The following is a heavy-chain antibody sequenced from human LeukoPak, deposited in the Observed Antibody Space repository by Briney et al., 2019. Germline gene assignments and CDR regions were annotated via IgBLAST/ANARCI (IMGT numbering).Heavy chain of an antibody. D-gene: IGHD2-15*01. CDR1: GFTFSSYT. Sequence: GGSLRLSCAASGFTFSSYTMNWVRQAPGKGLEWVSSISGTGTYIYYADSVKGRFTISRDNAKNSLYLQMNSLRAEDTAMYYCARGLCSGGTCYSGLDYWGQGTLVTVSS. CDR3: ARGLCSGGTCYSGLDY. J-gene: IGHJ4*02. CDR2: ISGTGTYI. V-gene: IGHV3-21*01.